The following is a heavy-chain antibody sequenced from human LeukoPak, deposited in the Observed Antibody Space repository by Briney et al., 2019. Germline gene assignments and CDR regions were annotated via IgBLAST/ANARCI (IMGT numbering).Heavy chain of an antibody. CDR1: GGSISSSNW. D-gene: IGHD3-10*01. CDR3: ASMVRGVIIRRDFDY. CDR2: IYHSGST. J-gene: IGHJ4*02. Sequence: SETLSLTCAVSGGSISSSNWWRWVRQPPGKGLEWSGEIYHSGSTNYNPSLKSRATISVDKSKNQFALKLSSVTAADTAVYYCASMVRGVIIRRDFDYWGQGTLVTVSS. V-gene: IGHV4-4*02.